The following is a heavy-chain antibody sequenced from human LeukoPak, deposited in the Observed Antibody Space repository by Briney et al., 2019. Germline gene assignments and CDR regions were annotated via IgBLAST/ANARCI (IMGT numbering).Heavy chain of an antibody. V-gene: IGHV1-69*05. CDR3: ARAAPTADIVVVRAALSWYFDL. Sequence: SVKVSCKASGGTFSSYAISWVRQAPGQGLEWMGGIIPIFGTTNYAQKFQGRVTITTDASTSTAYMELSSLRSEDTAVYYCARAAPTADIVVVRAALSWYFDLWGRGTLVTVS. CDR2: IIPIFGTT. D-gene: IGHD2-2*01. CDR1: GGTFSSYA. J-gene: IGHJ2*01.